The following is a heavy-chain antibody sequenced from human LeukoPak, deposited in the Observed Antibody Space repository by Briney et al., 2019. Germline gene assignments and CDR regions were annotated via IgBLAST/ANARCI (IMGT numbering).Heavy chain of an antibody. CDR1: GGSISGSGYY. Sequence: SQTLSLTCTVSGGSISGSGYYWSWIRQPPGKGLEWIGYIYHTGSTYYNPSLASRVTISVDRSKNQFSLRLTSVTAADTAVFYCARGGVGPTTNWFDPWGQGTLVTVSS. CDR3: ARGGVGPTTNWFDP. CDR2: IYHTGST. J-gene: IGHJ5*02. D-gene: IGHD1-26*01. V-gene: IGHV4-30-2*01.